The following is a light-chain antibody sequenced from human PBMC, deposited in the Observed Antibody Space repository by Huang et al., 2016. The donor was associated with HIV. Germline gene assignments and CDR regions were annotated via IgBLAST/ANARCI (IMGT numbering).Light chain of an antibody. CDR1: QNVLSSSNNKNY. Sequence: DIVLTQSPDSLAVSLGERATINCKSSQNVLSSSNNKNYLAWYQLKPGQPPKVVIYWASTRESGVTDRFSGSGSGTDFTLTINNLQPEDVAIYYCQQYYTIPGFGQGTKVEI. J-gene: IGKJ1*01. CDR2: WAS. CDR3: QQYYTIPG. V-gene: IGKV4-1*01.